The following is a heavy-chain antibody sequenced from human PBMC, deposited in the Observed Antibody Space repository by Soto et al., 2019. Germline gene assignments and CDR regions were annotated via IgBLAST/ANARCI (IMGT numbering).Heavy chain of an antibody. CDR3: AKVKPRPGYSSGWYFDY. V-gene: IGHV3-23*01. CDR2: ISGSGGST. CDR1: GFTFSSYA. J-gene: IGHJ4*02. D-gene: IGHD6-19*01. Sequence: GGSLRLSCAASGFTFSSYAMSWVRQAPGKGLEWVSAISGSGGSTYYADSVKGRFTISRDNSKNTLYLQMNSLRAEDTAVYYCAKVKPRPGYSSGWYFDYWGQGTLVTVSS.